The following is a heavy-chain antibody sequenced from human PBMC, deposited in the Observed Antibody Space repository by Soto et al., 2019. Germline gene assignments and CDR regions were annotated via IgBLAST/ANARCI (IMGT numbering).Heavy chain of an antibody. CDR3: ARVGDYQSPDYYYYYGMDV. Sequence: PGGSLRLSCAASGFTFGSHAMIWVRQAPGKGLEWVSSISSSSSYIYYADSVKGRFTISRDNAKNSLYLQMNSLRAEDTAVYYCARVGDYQSPDYYYYYGMDVWGQGTTVTVSS. CDR2: ISSSSSYI. J-gene: IGHJ6*02. D-gene: IGHD3-16*01. V-gene: IGHV3-21*01. CDR1: GFTFGSHA.